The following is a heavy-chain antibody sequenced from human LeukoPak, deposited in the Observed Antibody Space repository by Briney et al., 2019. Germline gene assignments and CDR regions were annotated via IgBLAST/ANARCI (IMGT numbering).Heavy chain of an antibody. CDR1: GFRFSSYE. J-gene: IGHJ4*02. Sequence: AGGSLRLSWAASGFRFSSYEMNWVRQAPGKGLEWLSYMSSSGSPIYYADSVKGRFTISRDNSKNTLYLQMNSLRAEDTAVYYCTREGGGSSGEDSGGWCFDYWGQGTLVTVSS. D-gene: IGHD5-12*01. CDR3: TREGGGSSGEDSGGWCFDY. CDR2: MSSSGSPI. V-gene: IGHV3-48*03.